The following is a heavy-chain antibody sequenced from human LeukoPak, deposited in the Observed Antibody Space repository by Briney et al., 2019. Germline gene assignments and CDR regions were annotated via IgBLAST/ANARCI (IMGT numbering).Heavy chain of an antibody. Sequence: GGSLRLSCAASGFTFDDYGMSWVRQAPRKGLEWVSGINWNGGSTGYADSVKGRFTISRDNAKNSLYLQMNSLRAEDTALYYCARSRSGGGGWTEHRPGVYYYYMDVWGKGTTVTVSS. D-gene: IGHD6-19*01. CDR1: GFTFDDYG. CDR3: ARSRSGGGGWTEHRPGVYYYYMDV. V-gene: IGHV3-20*04. J-gene: IGHJ6*03. CDR2: INWNGGST.